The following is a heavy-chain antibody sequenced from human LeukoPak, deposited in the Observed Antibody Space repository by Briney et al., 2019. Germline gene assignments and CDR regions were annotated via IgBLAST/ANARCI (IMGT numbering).Heavy chain of an antibody. V-gene: IGHV3-23*01. Sequence: GGSLRLSCVGSGFTFSMYGMTWVRQAPGKGLEWVATISGSGDGKHHAESLKGRFAISRDNSKNTVFLQMNSLRVDDTAIYSCTKEHASHDAFDVWGQGTTVIVSS. CDR2: ISGSGDGK. J-gene: IGHJ3*01. CDR1: GFTFSMYG. CDR3: TKEHASHDAFDV.